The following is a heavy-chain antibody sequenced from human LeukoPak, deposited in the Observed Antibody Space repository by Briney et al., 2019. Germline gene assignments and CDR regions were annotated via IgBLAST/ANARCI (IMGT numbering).Heavy chain of an antibody. CDR3: VIEGSGWYDY. Sequence: SETLSLTCDVSGGSIDSTNWWNWVRQPPGKGLEWIGSIYYSGSTYYNPSLKSRVTISVDTSKNQFSLKLSSVTAADTAVYYCVIEGSGWYDYWGQGTLVTVSS. CDR2: IYYSGST. J-gene: IGHJ4*02. V-gene: IGHV4-39*01. D-gene: IGHD6-19*01. CDR1: GGSIDSTNW.